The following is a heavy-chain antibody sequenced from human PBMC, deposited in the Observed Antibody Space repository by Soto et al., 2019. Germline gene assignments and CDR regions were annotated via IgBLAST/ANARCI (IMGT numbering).Heavy chain of an antibody. V-gene: IGHV4-30-4*01. CDR3: ARGAGSVVVFNWFDP. CDR1: GDSISSGYY. CDR2: IYYSGST. J-gene: IGHJ5*02. D-gene: IGHD2-15*01. Sequence: SETLSLTCAVSGDSISSGYYWSWIRQPPGKGLEWIGYIYYSGSTYYNPSLRSRVTISVDTFKNQSSLKLSSVAAADTAVYYCARGAGSVVVFNWFDPWGQGTLVTVSS.